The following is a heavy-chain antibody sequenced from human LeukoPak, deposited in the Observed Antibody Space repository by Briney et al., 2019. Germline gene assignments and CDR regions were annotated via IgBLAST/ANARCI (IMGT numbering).Heavy chain of an antibody. CDR2: IRSKANSYAT. CDR1: GFTFSGSA. J-gene: IGHJ3*02. V-gene: IGHV3-73*01. Sequence: GGSLRLSCAASGFTFSGSAMHWVRQASGKGLEWVGRIRSKANSYATAYAASVKGRFTISRDDSKNTAYLQMNSLKTEDTAVYYCTRLGYSYGFEYGVHAFDIWGQGTMVTVSS. D-gene: IGHD5-18*01. CDR3: TRLGYSYGFEYGVHAFDI.